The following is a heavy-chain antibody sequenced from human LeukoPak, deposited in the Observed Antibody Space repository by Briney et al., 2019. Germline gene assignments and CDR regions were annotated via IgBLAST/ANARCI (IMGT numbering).Heavy chain of an antibody. CDR2: IKSKTDGGTT. D-gene: IGHD2-15*01. CDR3: TTVCGSGGTCYSYSFDY. Sequence: GESLRLSCAASGFNFTNAWVTWVRQAPGKGLEWVGRIKSKTDGGTTDYAAPVKGRFTISRDDSKNTLYLQMNSLKTEDTAVYYCTTVCGSGGTCYSYSFDYWGQGTLVTVSS. CDR1: GFNFTNAW. V-gene: IGHV3-15*01. J-gene: IGHJ4*02.